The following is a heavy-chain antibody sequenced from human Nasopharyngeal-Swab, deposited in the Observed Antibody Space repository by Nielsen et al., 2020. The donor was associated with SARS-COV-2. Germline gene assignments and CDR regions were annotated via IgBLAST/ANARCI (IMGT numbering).Heavy chain of an antibody. CDR1: GGSISDYH. Sequence: SETLSLTCSVSGGSISDYHWSWIRQPPGKGLEWIGYIYSNGGTNYNPSFKSRLTTSVDTSKNQFALKLSSVTAEDTAVYYGARRGKDSYGYHYYYMDVWGKGATVTVSS. D-gene: IGHD5-18*01. CDR2: IYSNGGT. V-gene: IGHV4-59*08. CDR3: ARRGKDSYGYHYYYMDV. J-gene: IGHJ6*03.